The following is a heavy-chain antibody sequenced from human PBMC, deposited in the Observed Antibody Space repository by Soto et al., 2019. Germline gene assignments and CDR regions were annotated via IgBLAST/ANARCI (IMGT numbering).Heavy chain of an antibody. J-gene: IGHJ6*03. V-gene: IGHV4-34*01. CDR2: IIHSGST. Sequence: SETLSLTCAVYGGSFSGYYWSWIRQPPGKGLEWIGEIIHSGSTNYNPSLKSRVTISVDTSKNQFSLKLSSVTAADTAVYYCARGRRFLEWLLLVGGWGHKPHYYMDVWGKGTTVTVSS. CDR3: ARGRRFLEWLLLVGGWGHKPHYYMDV. CDR1: GGSFSGYY. D-gene: IGHD3-3*01.